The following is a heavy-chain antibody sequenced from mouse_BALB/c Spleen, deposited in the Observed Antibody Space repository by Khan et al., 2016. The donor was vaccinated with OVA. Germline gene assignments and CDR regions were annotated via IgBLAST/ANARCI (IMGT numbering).Heavy chain of an antibody. V-gene: IGHV1S56*01. CDR2: IFPVDGRS. J-gene: IGHJ1*01. CDR1: GYSFISYY. CDR3: AISKYGSHWYCDV. D-gene: IGHD2-1*01. Sequence: QVQLQQSGRELVKPGASVKMSCKASGYSFISYYIHWVKQRPGQGLEWIGWIFPVDGRSKYNEKFKGKTALTADTSSSTAYMLLSSLTSEDSAIYFCAISKYGSHWYCDVWGAGTTVTVSS.